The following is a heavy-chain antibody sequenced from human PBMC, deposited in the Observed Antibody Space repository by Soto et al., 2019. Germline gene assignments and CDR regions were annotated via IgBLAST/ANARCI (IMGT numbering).Heavy chain of an antibody. CDR2: IIPIFGTT. D-gene: IGHD5-18*01. V-gene: IGHV1-69*12. CDR3: ARVYTAPRLHYQYYGMDV. CDR1: GGTFSSYT. Sequence: QFQLVQSGAEVKKPGSSVKVSCKASGGTFSSYTISWVRQAPGQGLEWMGGIIPIFGTTNYAQKFQGRHTIIADEYTSTDYMELNSLRYEDTAVYYCARVYTAPRLHYQYYGMDVWGQGTTVTVS. J-gene: IGHJ6*02.